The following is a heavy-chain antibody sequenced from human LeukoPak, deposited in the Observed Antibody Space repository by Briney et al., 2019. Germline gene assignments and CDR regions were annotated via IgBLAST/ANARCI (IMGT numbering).Heavy chain of an antibody. Sequence: GGSRRPSWAAAGFTFSSYSMSWVSQPPGKGMEWVSYISSSSSIYYADSVRGRFTISRDNAKDSLYLQMDSLRDEDTAGYYCARGPSTALDYWGQGTLVTVSS. CDR2: ISSSSSI. J-gene: IGHJ4*02. V-gene: IGHV3-48*02. CDR1: GFTFSSYS. CDR3: ARGPSTALDY. D-gene: IGHD2/OR15-2a*01.